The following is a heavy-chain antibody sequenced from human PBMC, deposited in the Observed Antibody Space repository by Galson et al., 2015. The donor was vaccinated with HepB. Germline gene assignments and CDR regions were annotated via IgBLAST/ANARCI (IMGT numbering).Heavy chain of an antibody. V-gene: IGHV3-74*01. J-gene: IGHJ4*02. CDR2: INTDGSSI. D-gene: IGHD6-19*01. CDR1: GFTFNNYW. Sequence: SLRLSCAASGFTFNNYWMHWVRQAPGKGLVWVSRINTDGSSINYADSVKGRFTISRDNANNTLYLQMNSLRAEDPAVYYCVGSSGWPGHWGQGTLVTVSS. CDR3: VGSSGWPGH.